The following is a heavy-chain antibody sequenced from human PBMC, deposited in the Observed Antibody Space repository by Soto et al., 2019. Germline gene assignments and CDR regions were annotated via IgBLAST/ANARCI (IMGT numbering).Heavy chain of an antibody. CDR3: ARRWGEGRVDY. V-gene: IGHV4-4*02. D-gene: IGHD3-10*01. Sequence: QVQLQESGPGLAKPSGTRSFTGAVSGASFSGINWWGGVRQPPGKGLDWFGEIYHSGSTNYNPSLKSRVTISVDKSRNQFSLKLSSVTAADTAVYYCARRWGEGRVDYWGQGTLVTVSS. CDR1: GASFSGINW. J-gene: IGHJ4*02. CDR2: IYHSGST.